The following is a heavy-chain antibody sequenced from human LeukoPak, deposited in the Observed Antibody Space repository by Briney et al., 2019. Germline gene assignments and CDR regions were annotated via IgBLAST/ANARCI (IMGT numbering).Heavy chain of an antibody. CDR1: GGTFSSYA. D-gene: IGHD5-12*01. CDR2: IIPIFGTA. V-gene: IGHV1-69*05. Sequence: SVKVSCKASGGTFSSYAISWVRQAPGQGLEWMGGIIPIFGTANYAQKFQGRVTITTDESTSTAYMELSNLRSEDTAVHYCACALSGYSGYDSADYWGQGTLVTVSS. J-gene: IGHJ4*02. CDR3: ACALSGYSGYDSADY.